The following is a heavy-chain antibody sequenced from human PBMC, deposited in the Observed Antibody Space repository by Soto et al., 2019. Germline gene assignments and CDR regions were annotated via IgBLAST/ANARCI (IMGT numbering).Heavy chain of an antibody. CDR2: IYYNGST. Sequence: PSETLSLTCTVSGGSISSGGYYWSWIRQDPGKGLEWIGYIYYNGSTYYNPSLKSRVTISVDTSKNQFSLKLSSVTAADTAVYYCARGTAMDPAFDYWGQGTLVTVSS. J-gene: IGHJ4*02. V-gene: IGHV4-31*03. D-gene: IGHD5-18*01. CDR1: GGSISSGGYY. CDR3: ARGTAMDPAFDY.